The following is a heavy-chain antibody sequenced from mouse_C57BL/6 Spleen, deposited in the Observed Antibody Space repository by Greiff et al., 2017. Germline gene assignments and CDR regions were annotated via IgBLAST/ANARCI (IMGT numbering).Heavy chain of an antibody. CDR3: AREEVYLNYFDY. Sequence: VQLQQPGAELVKPGASVKLSCKASGYTFTSYWMHWVKQRPGQGLEWIGMIHPNSGSTNYNEKFKSKATLTVDKSSSTAYMQLSSLTSEDSAVYYCAREEVYLNYFDYWGQGTTLTVSS. CDR2: IHPNSGST. CDR1: GYTFTSYW. J-gene: IGHJ2*01. D-gene: IGHD2-1*01. V-gene: IGHV1-64*01.